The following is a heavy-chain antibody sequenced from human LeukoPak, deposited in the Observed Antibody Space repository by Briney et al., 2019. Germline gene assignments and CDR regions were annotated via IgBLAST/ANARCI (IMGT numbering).Heavy chain of an antibody. D-gene: IGHD2-15*01. CDR1: GGSVTSYY. J-gene: IGHJ5*02. CDR2: ISNSETT. V-gene: IGHV4-59*02. CDR3: ARGYCSDERCPVFPS. Sequence: SETLALTCSVSGGSVTSYYWNWVRQTPGKGLEWIGYISNSETTDYGPSFKSRVTMSLDTSKNQFSLKLSSVTAADTGVYYCARGYCSDERCPVFPSWGQGTLVTVSS.